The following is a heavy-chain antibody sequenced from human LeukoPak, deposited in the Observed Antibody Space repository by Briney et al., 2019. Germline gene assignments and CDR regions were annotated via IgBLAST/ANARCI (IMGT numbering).Heavy chain of an antibody. CDR3: AKATPPAWYDILTGYYFDY. J-gene: IGHJ4*02. Sequence: GGSLRLSCTASGFTFSEYVMSWVRQAPGKGLEWVSAISGSGGSTYYADSVKGRFTISRDNSKNTLYLQMNSLRAEDTAVYYCAKATPPAWYDILTGYYFDYWGQGTLVTVSS. CDR1: GFTFSEYV. V-gene: IGHV3-23*01. CDR2: ISGSGGST. D-gene: IGHD3-9*01.